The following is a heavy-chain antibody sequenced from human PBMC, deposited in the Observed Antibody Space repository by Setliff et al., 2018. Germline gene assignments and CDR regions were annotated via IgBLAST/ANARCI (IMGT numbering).Heavy chain of an antibody. Sequence: PGGSLRLSCAASGFTFSSYAMSWVRQAPGKGLEWVSAISGSGGSTYYADSVKGRFTISRDNSKNTLSLQMNSLRAEDTAVYYCATRAVGITVALNRPLDHWGQGTLVTVSS. CDR3: ATRAVGITVALNRPLDH. D-gene: IGHD6-19*01. CDR2: ISGSGGST. CDR1: GFTFSSYA. J-gene: IGHJ4*02. V-gene: IGHV3-23*01.